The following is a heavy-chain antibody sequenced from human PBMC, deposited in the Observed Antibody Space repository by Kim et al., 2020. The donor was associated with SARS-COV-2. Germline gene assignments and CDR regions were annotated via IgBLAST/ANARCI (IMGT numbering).Heavy chain of an antibody. CDR3: ARDQWFGEREKMNAFDI. V-gene: IGHV1-69*13. CDR1: GGTFSSYA. J-gene: IGHJ3*02. Sequence: SVKLSCKASGGTFSSYAISWVRQAPGQGLEWMGGIIAISGTANYAQKFQGRVTITADESTSTAYRELSSLRSEDTAVCYCARDQWFGEREKMNAFDICGQGAMVSASS. D-gene: IGHD3-10*01. CDR2: IIAISGTA.